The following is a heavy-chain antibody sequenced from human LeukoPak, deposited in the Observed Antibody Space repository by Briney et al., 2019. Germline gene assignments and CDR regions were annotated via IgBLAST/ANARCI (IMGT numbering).Heavy chain of an antibody. D-gene: IGHD4/OR15-4a*01. Sequence: GGSLRLSCAASGFTFSSHAILWVRQAPGRGLECVSLIYADGRTFYADSVKGRFTISRDNSRNTLDLQMDSLRAEDTAVYFCVRSVLSWGQGTRVTVSS. CDR2: IYADGRT. J-gene: IGHJ5*02. CDR1: GFTFSSHA. V-gene: IGHV3-66*01. CDR3: VRSVLS.